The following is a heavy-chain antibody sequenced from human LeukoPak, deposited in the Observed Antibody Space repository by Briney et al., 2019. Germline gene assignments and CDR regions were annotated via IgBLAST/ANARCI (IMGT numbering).Heavy chain of an antibody. CDR2: IYTSGST. D-gene: IGHD3-10*01. CDR1: GDSISSGSYY. J-gene: IGHJ3*02. CDR3: ARGYYYGSGERAFDI. V-gene: IGHV4-61*02. Sequence: PSETLSLTCTVSGDSISSGSYYWSWIRQPAGKGLEWIGRIYTSGSTNYNPSLKSRVTMSVDTSKNQFSLKLSSVTAADTAVYYCARGYYYGSGERAFDIWGQGTMVTVSS.